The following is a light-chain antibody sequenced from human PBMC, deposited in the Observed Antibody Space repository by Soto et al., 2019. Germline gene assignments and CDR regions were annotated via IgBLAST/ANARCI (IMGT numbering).Light chain of an antibody. CDR2: EAS. Sequence: DIQMTQSPTTLSASVGDRVTITCRASHNIIKWLAWYQQKPGKAPKLLIYEASSLQTGVPSRFSGSGSGTEFTLTISSLQPDDSATYYCQPYNTFLPFGGGTKVEIK. V-gene: IGKV1-5*03. J-gene: IGKJ4*01. CDR1: HNIIKW. CDR3: QPYNTFLP.